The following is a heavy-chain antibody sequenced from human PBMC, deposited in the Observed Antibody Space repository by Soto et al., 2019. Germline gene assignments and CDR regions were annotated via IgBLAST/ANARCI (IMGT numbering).Heavy chain of an antibody. Sequence: GGSLRLSCAASGFTFDDYAMHWVRQGPGKGLEWVSGISWNSGSIGYADSVKGRFTISRDNAKNSLYLQMNSLRAEDTALYYCAKDHLNFYDTNGPTYYYYYGMDVWGQGTTVTVSS. J-gene: IGHJ6*02. D-gene: IGHD3-22*01. V-gene: IGHV3-9*01. CDR3: AKDHLNFYDTNGPTYYYYYGMDV. CDR2: ISWNSGSI. CDR1: GFTFDDYA.